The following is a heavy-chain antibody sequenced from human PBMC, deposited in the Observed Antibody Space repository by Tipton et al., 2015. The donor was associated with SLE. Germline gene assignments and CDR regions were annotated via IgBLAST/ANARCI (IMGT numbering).Heavy chain of an antibody. D-gene: IGHD4-23*01. CDR1: GGSVSSGSYY. Sequence: TLSLTCAVSGGSVSSGSYYWSWIRQPPGKGLEWIGSIYYSGSTYYNPSLKSRVTISVDTSKNQFSLKLSSVTAADTAVYYCARVGVVTPFDYWGQGTLVTVSS. CDR3: ARVGVVTPFDY. J-gene: IGHJ4*02. V-gene: IGHV4-39*07. CDR2: IYYSGST.